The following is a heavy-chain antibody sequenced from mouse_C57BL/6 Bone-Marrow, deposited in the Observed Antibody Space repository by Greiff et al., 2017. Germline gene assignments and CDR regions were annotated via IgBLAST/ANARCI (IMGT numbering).Heavy chain of an antibody. V-gene: IGHV1-85*01. D-gene: IGHD2-4*01. CDR2: IYPRDGST. J-gene: IGHJ2*01. Sequence: QVQLQQSGPELVKPGASVTLSCKASGYTFTSYDINWVKQRPGQGLEWIGWIYPRDGSTKYNEKFKGKATLTVDTSSSTAYMELHSLTSEDSAVYFCARHYDYDGYYFDYWGQGTTLTVSS. CDR3: ARHYDYDGYYFDY. CDR1: GYTFTSYD.